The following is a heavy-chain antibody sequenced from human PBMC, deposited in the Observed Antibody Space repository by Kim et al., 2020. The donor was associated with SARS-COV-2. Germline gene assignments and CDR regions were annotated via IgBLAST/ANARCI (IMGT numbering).Heavy chain of an antibody. V-gene: IGHV4-61*01. J-gene: IGHJ6*02. CDR3: ARDTAKRLLWFGDNGMDV. CDR2: IYYSGST. D-gene: IGHD3-10*01. Sequence: SETLSLTCTVSGGSVSSGSYYWSWIRQPPGKGLEWIGYIYYSGSTNYNPSLKSRVTISVDTSKNLFSLKLSSVTAADTAVYYCARDTAKRLLWFGDNGMDVWGQGTTVTVSS. CDR1: GGSVSSGSYY.